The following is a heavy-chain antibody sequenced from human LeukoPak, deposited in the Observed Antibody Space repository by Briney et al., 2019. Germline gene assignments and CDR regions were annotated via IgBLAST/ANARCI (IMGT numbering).Heavy chain of an antibody. D-gene: IGHD6-13*01. CDR3: AQQQPYDAFDI. CDR2: IIPILGIA. J-gene: IGHJ3*02. V-gene: IGHV1-69*04. CDR1: GGTFSSYA. Sequence: GASVKVSCKASGGTFSSYAISWVRQAPGQGLEWMGRIIPILGIANYAQKFQGRVTITADKSTSTAYMELSSLRSEDTAVYYCAQQQPYDAFDIWGQGTMVTVSS.